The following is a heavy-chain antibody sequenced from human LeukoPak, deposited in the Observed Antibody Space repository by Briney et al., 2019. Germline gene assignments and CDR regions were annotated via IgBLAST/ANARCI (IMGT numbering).Heavy chain of an antibody. D-gene: IGHD6-19*01. CDR2: INPNSGGT. V-gene: IGHV1-2*02. Sequence: ASVKVSCKASGYTFTGYYMHWVRQAPGQGLEWMGWINPNSGGTNYAQKFQGRVTMTRDTSISTAYMELSRLRSDDTAVYYCAVVGIAVAGTSPGDWFDPWGQGTLVTVSS. CDR1: GYTFTGYY. CDR3: AVVGIAVAGTSPGDWFDP. J-gene: IGHJ5*02.